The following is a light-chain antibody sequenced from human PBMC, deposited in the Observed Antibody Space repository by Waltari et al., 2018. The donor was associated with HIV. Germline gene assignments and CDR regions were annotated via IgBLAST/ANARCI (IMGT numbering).Light chain of an antibody. Sequence: DIVMTQSPDSLAVSLGERATINCKSSQSLLFRSDNKNYLTWYQQKPGQPPKLLIYWASTRESGVPDRFSGSGSGTDFTLTISSLQAEDVAVYYCQQHYSSPTFGQGTKVEIK. CDR1: QSLLFRSDNKNY. CDR3: QQHYSSPT. CDR2: WAS. J-gene: IGKJ1*01. V-gene: IGKV4-1*01.